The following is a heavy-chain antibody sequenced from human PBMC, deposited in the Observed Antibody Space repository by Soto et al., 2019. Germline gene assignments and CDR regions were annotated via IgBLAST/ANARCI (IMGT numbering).Heavy chain of an antibody. J-gene: IGHJ4*02. CDR1: GYTFTSYY. Sequence: ASVKVSCKASGYTFTSYYMHWVRQAPGQGLEWMGIINPSGGSTSYAQKFQGRVTMTRDTSTSTVYMELSSLRSEDTAVYYCADTPIWIGYYTRSDYWGKGTLVTVPS. CDR2: INPSGGST. D-gene: IGHD3-3*01. CDR3: ADTPIWIGYYTRSDY. V-gene: IGHV1-46*01.